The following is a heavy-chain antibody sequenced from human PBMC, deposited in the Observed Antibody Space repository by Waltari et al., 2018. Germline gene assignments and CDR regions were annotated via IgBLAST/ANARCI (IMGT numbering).Heavy chain of an antibody. J-gene: IGHJ4*02. CDR2: ISWDSSSV. D-gene: IGHD2-15*01. V-gene: IGHV3-9*03. CDR3: AKDKFGNIVASYFDY. Sequence: EVQLVESGGGLLQPGRSLRLSCAASGFTFDDYAMHWVRQTPGKGLEWVSTISWDSSSVGYADSVKGRFTISRDNAKNSLYLQMNSLRAEDMALYYCAKDKFGNIVASYFDYWGQGTLVTVSS. CDR1: GFTFDDYA.